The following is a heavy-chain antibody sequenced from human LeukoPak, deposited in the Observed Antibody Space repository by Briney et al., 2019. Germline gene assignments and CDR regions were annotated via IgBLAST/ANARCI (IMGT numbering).Heavy chain of an antibody. D-gene: IGHD5-12*01. J-gene: IGHJ4*02. V-gene: IGHV4-4*02. Sequence: SETLSLTCAVSGGSISSGNWWSWVRQPPGKGLEWIGEIYHSGRTNYNPSLKSRVTISLDKSKNQFSLNLSSVTAADTALYYCASSDGQPPRFDSSYDVFDYLGQGTPVTVSS. CDR1: GGSISSGNW. CDR3: ASSDGQPPRFDSSYDVFDY. CDR2: IYHSGRT.